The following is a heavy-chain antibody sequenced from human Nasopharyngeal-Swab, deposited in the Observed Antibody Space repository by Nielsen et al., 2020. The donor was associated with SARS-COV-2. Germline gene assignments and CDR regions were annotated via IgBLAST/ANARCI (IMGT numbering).Heavy chain of an antibody. D-gene: IGHD6-13*01. CDR3: AGNRIAAAGPLDY. CDR1: GGTFSSYA. CDR2: IIPIFGTA. Sequence: SVKVSCKASGGTFSSYAISWVRQAPGQGLEWMGGIIPIFGTANYAQKFQGRVTITADESTSTAYMELSSLRSEDTAVYYCAGNRIAAAGPLDYWGQGTLVTVSS. V-gene: IGHV1-69*13. J-gene: IGHJ4*02.